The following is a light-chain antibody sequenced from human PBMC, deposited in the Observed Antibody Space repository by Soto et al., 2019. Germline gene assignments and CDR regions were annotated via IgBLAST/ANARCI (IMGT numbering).Light chain of an antibody. CDR2: LGS. CDR3: MQALQART. J-gene: IGKJ1*01. CDR1: QSLLHNNGYNY. Sequence: DIVLTQSPLSLPVTPGEPASISCRSSQSLLHNNGYNYLDWYLQEPGQSPQLLIYLGSNRASGVPDRFSGGGSGTDFTLKISRVEAEDVGVYYCMQALQARTFGQGTKV. V-gene: IGKV2-28*01.